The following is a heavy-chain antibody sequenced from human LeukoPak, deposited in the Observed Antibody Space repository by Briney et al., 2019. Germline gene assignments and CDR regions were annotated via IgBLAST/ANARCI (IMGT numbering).Heavy chain of an antibody. V-gene: IGHV3-64*01. CDR3: ARGSRGPDH. J-gene: IGHJ4*02. CDR2: ITPTGGTT. Sequence: GGSLRLSCAASGFTFTTHSMYWVRQAPGKGLEYVSAITPTGGTTYYANSIKGRFTISRDTSKDTLYLQMGSLRPEDMAVYYCARGSRGPDHWGQGTLVTVSS. D-gene: IGHD3-10*01. CDR1: GFTFTTHS.